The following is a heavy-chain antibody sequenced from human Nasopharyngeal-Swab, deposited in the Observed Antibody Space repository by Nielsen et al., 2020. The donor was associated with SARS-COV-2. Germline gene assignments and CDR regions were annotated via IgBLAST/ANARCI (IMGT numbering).Heavy chain of an antibody. CDR3: ARNDYTGSSWFDP. Sequence: SETPSLTCTVSGGSISSSSYYWGWIRQPPGKGLEWIGSIYYSGSTYYNPSLKSRVTISVDTSKNQFSLKLSSVTAADTAVYYCARNDYTGSSWFDPWGQGTLVTVSS. CDR1: GGSISSSSYY. D-gene: IGHD4-11*01. V-gene: IGHV4-39*01. J-gene: IGHJ5*02. CDR2: IYYSGST.